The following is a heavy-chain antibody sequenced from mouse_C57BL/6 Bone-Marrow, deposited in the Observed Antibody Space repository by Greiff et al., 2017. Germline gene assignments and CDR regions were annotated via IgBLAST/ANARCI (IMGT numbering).Heavy chain of an antibody. CDR3: ARRGLLRYFDV. CDR2: ISNGGGST. Sequence: DVMLVESGGGLVQPGGSLKLSCAASGFTFSDYYMYWVRQTPEKRLEWVAYISNGGGSTYYPDTVKGRFTISRDNAKNTLYLQMSRLKSEDTAMYYCARRGLLRYFDVWGTGTTVTVSS. V-gene: IGHV5-12*01. D-gene: IGHD2-3*01. CDR1: GFTFSDYY. J-gene: IGHJ1*03.